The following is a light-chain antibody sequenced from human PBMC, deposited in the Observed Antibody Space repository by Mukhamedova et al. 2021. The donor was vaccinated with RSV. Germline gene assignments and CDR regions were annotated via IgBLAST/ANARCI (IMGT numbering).Light chain of an antibody. CDR2: DAS. CDR3: QQYDYVPYT. J-gene: IGKJ2*01. CDR1: QDIKNF. V-gene: IGKV1-33*01. Sequence: CQASQDIKNFLNWYRQKSGKVPNLLISDASNLETGVPPRFSGRGSGTNFTFAISSLQPEDIGTYYCQQYDYVPYTFGQGTKLAIK.